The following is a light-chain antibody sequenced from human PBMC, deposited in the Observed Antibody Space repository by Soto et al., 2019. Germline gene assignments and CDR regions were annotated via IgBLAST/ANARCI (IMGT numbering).Light chain of an antibody. J-gene: IGLJ2*01. Sequence: QSALTQPRSVSGSPGQSVTISCTGTSSDVGGYNYVSWYQQHPGKAPKLMIYDVSKRPSGVPDRFSGSKSGNTASLTISGLQAEDEADYYCCSYADSFVVFGGGTKLTVL. CDR1: SSDVGGYNY. V-gene: IGLV2-11*01. CDR3: CSYADSFVV. CDR2: DVS.